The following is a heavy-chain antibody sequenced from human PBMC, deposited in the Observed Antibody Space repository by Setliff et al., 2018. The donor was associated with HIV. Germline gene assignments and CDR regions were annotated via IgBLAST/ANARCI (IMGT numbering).Heavy chain of an antibody. V-gene: IGHV4-34*01. J-gene: IGHJ2*01. CDR1: GGSFTGYY. CDR3: AREGARITIFGVVTALWYFDL. D-gene: IGHD3-3*01. CDR2: IDHSGST. Sequence: PSETLSLTCAVYGGSFTGYYWSWIRQPPGKGLEWIGEIDHSGSTNHNPYLKSRVTIPLDTSKNQFSLKLSSVTAADTAVYYCAREGARITIFGVVTALWYFDLWGRGTLVTVSS.